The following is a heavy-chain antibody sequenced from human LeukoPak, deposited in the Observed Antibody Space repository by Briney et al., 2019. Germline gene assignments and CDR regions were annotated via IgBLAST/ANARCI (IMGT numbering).Heavy chain of an antibody. CDR1: GYSFTSYW. CDR2: IYPGDSDT. Sequence: GESLQISCKGSGYSFTSYWIGWVRQMPGKGLEWVGIIYPGDSDTRYSPSFQGQVTISADKSISTAYLQWSSLKASDTAMYYCARHAYCSSTSCYVDYWGQGTLVTVSS. CDR3: ARHAYCSSTSCYVDY. J-gene: IGHJ4*02. V-gene: IGHV5-51*01. D-gene: IGHD2-2*01.